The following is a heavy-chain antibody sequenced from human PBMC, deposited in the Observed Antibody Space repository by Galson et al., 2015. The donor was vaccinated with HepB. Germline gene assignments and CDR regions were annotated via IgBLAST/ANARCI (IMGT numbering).Heavy chain of an antibody. CDR2: INWDDDR. D-gene: IGHD6-6*01. CDR3: ARSLATSSSGDFDY. V-gene: IGHV2-70*01. CDR1: GFSLTTFGMC. J-gene: IGHJ4*02. Sequence: PALVKPTQTLTLTCTFSGFSLTTFGMCVNWIRQPPGKALEWLALINWDDDRYYSTSLETRLTISKDTSKNQVVLTMTNMDPVDTATYYCARSLATSSSGDFDYWGQGTLVTVSS.